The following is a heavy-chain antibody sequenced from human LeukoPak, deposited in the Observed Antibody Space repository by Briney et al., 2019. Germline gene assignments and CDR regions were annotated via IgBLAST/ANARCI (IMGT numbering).Heavy chain of an antibody. CDR2: ISAHSGNT. J-gene: IGHJ4*02. D-gene: IGHD2-2*01. V-gene: IGHV1-18*01. CDR3: ARAPQECTSTSCPLGY. Sequence: ASVKVSCKASGYTFTSYGITRVRQAPGQGLEWVAWISAHSGNTNYAHQKLQGRVTLTRDTSTSTAYMELRSLRSDDTAVFYCARAPQECTSTSCPLGYWGQGTLVTVSS. CDR1: GYTFTSYG.